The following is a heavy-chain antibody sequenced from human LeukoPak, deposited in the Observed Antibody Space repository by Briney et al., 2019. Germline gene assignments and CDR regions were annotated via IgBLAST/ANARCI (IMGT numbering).Heavy chain of an antibody. CDR3: AKGAAAGKVDWFDP. Sequence: GGSLRPSCEASAFSFTNYAMRWVRQAPGKWRQWISTLTGYGGAYYADAGEGRFIISRDISKNTMFLQMYSLRAEDTAVYYCAKGAAAGKVDWFDPWGQGTLVTVSS. D-gene: IGHD6-13*01. CDR1: AFSFTNYA. V-gene: IGHV3-23*01. J-gene: IGHJ5*02. CDR2: LTGYGGA.